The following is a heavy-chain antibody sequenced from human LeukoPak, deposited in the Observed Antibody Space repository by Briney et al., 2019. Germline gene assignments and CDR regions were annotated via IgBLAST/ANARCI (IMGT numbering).Heavy chain of an antibody. Sequence: ASVKVSCKASGDTFTNYFMHWVRQAPGQGLEWMGIINPRGGSTNYAQKFQGRVTITADKSTSTAYMELSSLRSEDTAVYYCAREPNSRWFDPWGQGTLVTVSS. CDR2: INPRGGST. J-gene: IGHJ5*02. V-gene: IGHV1-46*01. CDR1: GDTFTNYF. CDR3: AREPNSRWFDP. D-gene: IGHD2-21*01.